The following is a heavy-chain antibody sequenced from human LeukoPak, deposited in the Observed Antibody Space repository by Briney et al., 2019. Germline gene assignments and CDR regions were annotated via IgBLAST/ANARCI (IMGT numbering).Heavy chain of an antibody. Sequence: GGSLRLSCTASGFTFSSYWMNWVRQAPGKGLEWVANIKQDGSEKYYVDSVKGRFTISRDSAKKSLYLQMNSLGAEDTAVYYCARETEMANLDYWGQGTLVTVSS. J-gene: IGHJ4*02. D-gene: IGHD5-24*01. V-gene: IGHV3-7*04. CDR1: GFTFSSYW. CDR3: ARETEMANLDY. CDR2: IKQDGSEK.